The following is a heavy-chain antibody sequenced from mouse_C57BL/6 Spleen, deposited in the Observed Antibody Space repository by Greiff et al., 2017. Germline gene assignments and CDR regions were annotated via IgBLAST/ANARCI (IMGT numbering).Heavy chain of an antibody. CDR2: IYPGDGDT. J-gene: IGHJ2*01. CDR1: GYAFSSYW. Sequence: QVQLQQSGAELVKPGASVKISCKASGYAFSSYWMNWVKQRPGKGLEWIGQIYPGDGDTNYNGKFKGKATLTADKSSSTAYMQLSSLTSEASAVYVGARSGYYGSSDYWGQGTTRTGAS. CDR3: ARSGYYGSSDY. D-gene: IGHD1-1*01. V-gene: IGHV1-80*01.